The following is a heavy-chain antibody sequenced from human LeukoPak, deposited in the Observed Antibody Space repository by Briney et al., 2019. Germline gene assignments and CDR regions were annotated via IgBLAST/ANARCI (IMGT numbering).Heavy chain of an antibody. CDR3: AKGLTSDQQY. CDR1: VFTLSAYD. J-gene: IGHJ4*02. CDR2: ISCSGPT. Sequence: GVSLRLSCAASVFTLSAYDMQWVRQAPGKGLEGGSGISCSGPTYYTDSVKGRFTISRDNSENTLYMQISSMRAEDMAVYYCAKGLTSDQQYWGQGPLVTVSS. V-gene: IGHV3-23*01. D-gene: IGHD1/OR15-1a*01.